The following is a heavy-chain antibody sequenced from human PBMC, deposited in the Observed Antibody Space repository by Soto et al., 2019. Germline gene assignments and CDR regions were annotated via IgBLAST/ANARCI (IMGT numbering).Heavy chain of an antibody. V-gene: IGHV2-5*01. Sequence: QITLKESGPTLVKSTQTLTLTCTFSGFSLSSGGGAVGWIRQPPGKALEWLAIIYASGGTHYSPSLKTRLTITVDTSKNQVALTLTSMAPADTAIYYCAQSRDVATRCSLHPWGQGILVTVSS. D-gene: IGHD3-10*02. CDR3: AQSRDVATRCSLHP. J-gene: IGHJ5*02. CDR1: GFSLSSGGGA. CDR2: IYASGGT.